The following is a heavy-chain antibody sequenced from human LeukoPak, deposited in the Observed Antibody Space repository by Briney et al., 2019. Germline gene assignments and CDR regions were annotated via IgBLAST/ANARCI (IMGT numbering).Heavy chain of an antibody. V-gene: IGHV1-69*13. CDR3: ARIVAYCSGGSCYSGFWFDP. D-gene: IGHD2-15*01. CDR1: GGTFSSYA. Sequence: GASVKVSCKASGGTFSSYAISWVRQAPGQGLEWMGGIIPIFGTANYAQKFQGRVTITADESTSTAYMELSSLRSEDTAVYYCARIVAYCSGGSCYSGFWFDPWGQGTLVTVSS. CDR2: IIPIFGTA. J-gene: IGHJ5*02.